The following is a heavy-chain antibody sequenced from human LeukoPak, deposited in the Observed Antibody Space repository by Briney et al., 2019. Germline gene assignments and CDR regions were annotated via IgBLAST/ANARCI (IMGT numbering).Heavy chain of an antibody. Sequence: SETLSLTCAVYGGSFSGYYWSWIRQPPGKGLEWIGEINHSGSTNYNPSLKSRVTISVDTSKNQFSLKLSSVTAADTAVYYCARVPPSGYSSSHFDYWGQGTLVTVSS. J-gene: IGHJ4*02. D-gene: IGHD6-6*01. CDR3: ARVPPSGYSSSHFDY. V-gene: IGHV4-34*01. CDR2: INHSGST. CDR1: GGSFSGYY.